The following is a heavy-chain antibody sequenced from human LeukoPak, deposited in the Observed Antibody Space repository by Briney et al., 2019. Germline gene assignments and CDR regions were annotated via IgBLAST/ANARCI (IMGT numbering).Heavy chain of an antibody. D-gene: IGHD1-26*01. J-gene: IGHJ4*02. CDR2: ISWSSSNI. CDR1: GFSFDDYA. CDR3: ARGHGSYFGY. V-gene: IGHV3-9*01. Sequence: PGRSLRLSCAASGFSFDDYAMHWVRQAPGQGLKWVSGISWSSSNIVYADSVRGRFTISRDNAKNSLYLQMNSLGAEDTAVYYCARGHGSYFGYWGQGTLVTVSS.